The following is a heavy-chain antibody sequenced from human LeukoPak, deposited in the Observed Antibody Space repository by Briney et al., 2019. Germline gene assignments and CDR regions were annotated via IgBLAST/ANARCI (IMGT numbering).Heavy chain of an antibody. J-gene: IGHJ4*02. CDR1: GFTFSSYW. D-gene: IGHD3-3*01. CDR3: ARAVRAHPPADF. Sequence: GGSLRLSCAASGFTFSSYWMHWVRHAPGKGLGWVSRINSVGSSTTDADSVKGRTSISKDNAKNTLYLHMSSLRAEDTGVYYCARAVRAHPPADFWGQGTLVTVSS. CDR2: INSVGSST. V-gene: IGHV3-74*01.